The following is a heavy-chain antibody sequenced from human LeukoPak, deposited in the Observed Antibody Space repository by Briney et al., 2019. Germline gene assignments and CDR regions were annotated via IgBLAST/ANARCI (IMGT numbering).Heavy chain of an antibody. CDR3: VRQPQRGYTYGFGDF. CDR1: GGSISSSSHF. Sequence: SETLSLTCSVSGGSISSSSHFWGWIRQSPGKGLEWIGSFSYGDNTFYDPSLKSRVTISADTSKNQFSLKLNSVTAADTAVYYCVRQPQRGYTYGFGDFWGQGILVTVSS. J-gene: IGHJ4*02. CDR2: FSYGDNT. D-gene: IGHD5-18*01. V-gene: IGHV4-39*01.